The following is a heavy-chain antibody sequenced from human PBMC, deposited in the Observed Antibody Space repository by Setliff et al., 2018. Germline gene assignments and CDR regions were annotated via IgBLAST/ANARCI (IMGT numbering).Heavy chain of an antibody. CDR2: IYPGDSDT. J-gene: IGHJ5*02. D-gene: IGHD1-26*01. Sequence: GESLKISCKGSGYVFTNYWITWVRQMPGKGLEWMGVIYPGDSDTRYNPSFQGQVTFSVDKSISTAYLQWSSLKASDTATYYCVRSGKFGMRFWFDQWGQGTLVTVSS. CDR1: GYVFTNYW. V-gene: IGHV5-51*01. CDR3: VRSGKFGMRFWFDQ.